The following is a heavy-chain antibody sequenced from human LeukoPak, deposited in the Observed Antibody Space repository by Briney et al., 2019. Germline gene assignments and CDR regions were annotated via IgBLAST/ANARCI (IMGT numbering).Heavy chain of an antibody. Sequence: GGSLRLSCVASGLSFGTHWMTWVRQAPGKGLEWVANINQDGSETYYVDSVKGRFTISRDNARNSVFLQMNSLRVEDTAVYYCVKIVWDGPWSAVPIDFWGQGALVTVSS. J-gene: IGHJ4*02. CDR3: VKIVWDGPWSAVPIDF. D-gene: IGHD5/OR15-5a*01. V-gene: IGHV3-7*01. CDR1: GLSFGTHW. CDR2: INQDGSET.